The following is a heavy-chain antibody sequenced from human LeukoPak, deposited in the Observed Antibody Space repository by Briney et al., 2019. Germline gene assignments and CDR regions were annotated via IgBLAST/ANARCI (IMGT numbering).Heavy chain of an antibody. D-gene: IGHD2/OR15-2a*01. CDR3: TVVPLPYYNSRHLNSGDAFDI. V-gene: IGHV3-15*01. CDR2: IKSKTDGATT. Sequence: GGSLRLSCAASGFTFTNAWMTWVRQAPGKGLEWVARIKSKTDGATTDYAAPVKGRFTISRDDSQNTLYLQMNSLKTEDTAMYYCTVVPLPYYNSRHLNSGDAFDIWAQGTTVTVSS. J-gene: IGHJ3*02. CDR1: GFTFTNAW.